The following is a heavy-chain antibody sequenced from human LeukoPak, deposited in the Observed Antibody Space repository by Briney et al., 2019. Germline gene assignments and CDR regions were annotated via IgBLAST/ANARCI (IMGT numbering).Heavy chain of an antibody. J-gene: IGHJ4*02. CDR2: IYYSGST. CDR3: ARTGYSSSWYNMDY. V-gene: IGHV4-61*01. D-gene: IGHD6-13*01. CDR1: GGSVSSGSYY. Sequence: SETLSFTCTVSGGSVSSGSYYWSWIRQPPGKGLEWIGYIYYSGSTNYNPSLKSRVTISVDTSKNQFSLKLSSVTAADTAVYYCARTGYSSSWYNMDYWGQGTLVTVSS.